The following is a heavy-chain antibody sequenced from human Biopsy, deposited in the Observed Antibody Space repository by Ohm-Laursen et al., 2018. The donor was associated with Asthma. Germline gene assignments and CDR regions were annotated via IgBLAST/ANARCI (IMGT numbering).Heavy chain of an antibody. CDR3: ARTYYDFLTGQVNDAFDI. CDR1: GYTFINYA. D-gene: IGHD3-9*01. V-gene: IGHV1-3*01. J-gene: IGHJ3*02. CDR2: INAGNGNT. Sequence: GSSVKVSCKASGYTFINYAIHWVRQAPGQRLEWMGWINAGNGNTKYSQKVQGRVTITRATSASTAYMDLSSLRSEDTAVYYCARTYYDFLTGQVNDAFDIWGQGTMVTVSS.